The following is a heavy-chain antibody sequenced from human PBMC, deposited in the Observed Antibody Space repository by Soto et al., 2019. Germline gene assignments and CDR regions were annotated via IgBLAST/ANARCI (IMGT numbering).Heavy chain of an antibody. Sequence: HSETLSLTCTVSGGSISSNSYYWGWIRQPPGKGLEWIGRVYYGVNTYYSPSLKGRVTISVDTSKNQFSLKLTSVTAADTAVYYCARQPVYSTGWQIDYWGQGTLVTVSS. CDR1: GGSISSNSYY. CDR2: VYYGVNT. D-gene: IGHD6-19*01. CDR3: ARQPVYSTGWQIDY. J-gene: IGHJ4*02. V-gene: IGHV4-39*01.